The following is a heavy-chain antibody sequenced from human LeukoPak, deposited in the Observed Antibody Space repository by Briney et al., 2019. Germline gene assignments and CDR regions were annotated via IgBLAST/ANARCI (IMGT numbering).Heavy chain of an antibody. CDR1: GSTFTTYA. CDR2: ISWNSGSI. CDR3: AKGDYGGN. V-gene: IGHV3-9*01. Sequence: PGGSRRPSWQASGSTFTTYAMGWVRKAPGKGLEWVSGISWNSGSIGYADSVKGRFTISRDNAKNSLYLQMNSLRAEDTALYYCAKGDYGGNWGQGTLVTVSS. J-gene: IGHJ4*02. D-gene: IGHD4-23*01.